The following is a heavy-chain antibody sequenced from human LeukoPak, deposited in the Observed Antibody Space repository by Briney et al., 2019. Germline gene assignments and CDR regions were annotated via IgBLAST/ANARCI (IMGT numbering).Heavy chain of an antibody. J-gene: IGHJ4*02. CDR3: AAHDYGDYPYYFDY. CDR2: FDPEDGET. Sequence: ASVKVSCKVSGYTLTELSMHWVRQAPGKGLEWMGGFDPEDGETIYAQKFQGRVTMTEDTSTDTAYMELSSLRSEDTAVYYCAAHDYGDYPYYFDYWGQGTLVTVSS. V-gene: IGHV1-24*01. D-gene: IGHD4-17*01. CDR1: GYTLTELS.